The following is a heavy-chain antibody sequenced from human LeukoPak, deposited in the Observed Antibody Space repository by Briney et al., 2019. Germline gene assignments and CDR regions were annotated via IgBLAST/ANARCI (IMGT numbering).Heavy chain of an antibody. CDR3: ARDLFSRSRYDFWSGASPYYYYYMDV. D-gene: IGHD3-3*01. Sequence: ASVKVSCKASGGTFSSYAISWVRQAPGQGLEWMGMIIPILGIANYAQKFQGRVTITADKSTSTAYMELSSLRSEDTAVYYCARDLFSRSRYDFWSGASPYYYYYMDVWGKGTTVTVSS. V-gene: IGHV1-69*04. CDR2: IIPILGIA. J-gene: IGHJ6*03. CDR1: GGTFSSYA.